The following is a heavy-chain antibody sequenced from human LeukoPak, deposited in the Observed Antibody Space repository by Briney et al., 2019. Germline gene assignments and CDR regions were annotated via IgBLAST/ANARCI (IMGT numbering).Heavy chain of an antibody. V-gene: IGHV4-34*01. D-gene: IGHD2-2*01. CDR3: ARGLSPCSSTSCYPWGLVLVRTGYYFDY. J-gene: IGHJ4*02. CDR1: SGSFSGYY. Sequence: SETVSLTCAVYSGSFSGYYWSWIRQPPGQGLEWIGEINHSGSTNYNPSLKSRVTISVDTSKNQFSLKLSSVTAADTAVYYCARGLSPCSSTSCYPWGLVLVRTGYYFDYWGQGTLATVSS. CDR2: INHSGST.